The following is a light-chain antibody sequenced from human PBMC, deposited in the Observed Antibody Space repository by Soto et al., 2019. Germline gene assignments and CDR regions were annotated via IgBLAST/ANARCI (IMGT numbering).Light chain of an antibody. Sequence: DVQMTQSPSTLSASVGDRVTITCRASQSISSWLAWYQQKPGKAPKLLIYDASSLESGVPLRFSGSGSGTEFTLTISSLQPDAFATYFCQQYNSYWTFGQGTKVDIK. CDR2: DAS. CDR3: QQYNSYWT. V-gene: IGKV1-5*01. J-gene: IGKJ1*01. CDR1: QSISSW.